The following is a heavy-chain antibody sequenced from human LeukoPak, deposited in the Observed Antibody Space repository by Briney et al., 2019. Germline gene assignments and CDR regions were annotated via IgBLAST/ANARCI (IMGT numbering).Heavy chain of an antibody. Sequence: PSETLSLTCTVSGGSIRSYYWGWIRQPPGKGLEWIGYIYYSGSTNYNPSLKSRVTISVDTSKNQFSLKLSSVTAADTAVYYCARDRGFYDSSGYYPYYFDYWGQGTLVTVSS. D-gene: IGHD3-22*01. CDR2: IYYSGST. V-gene: IGHV4-59*01. CDR3: ARDRGFYDSSGYYPYYFDY. J-gene: IGHJ4*02. CDR1: GGSIRSYY.